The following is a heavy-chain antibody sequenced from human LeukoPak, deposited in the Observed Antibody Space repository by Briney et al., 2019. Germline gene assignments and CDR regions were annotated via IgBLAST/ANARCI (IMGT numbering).Heavy chain of an antibody. CDR2: INHSGST. CDR1: GGSFSGYY. V-gene: IGHV4-34*01. D-gene: IGHD6-13*01. J-gene: IGHJ3*02. Sequence: PSETLSLTCAVYGGSFSGYYWSWIRQPPGKGLEWIGEINHSGSTNYNPSLKSRVTISVDTSKNQFSLKLSSVTAADTAVYYCARGLAAAATEVAVDIWGQGTMVTVSS. CDR3: ARGLAAAATEVAVDI.